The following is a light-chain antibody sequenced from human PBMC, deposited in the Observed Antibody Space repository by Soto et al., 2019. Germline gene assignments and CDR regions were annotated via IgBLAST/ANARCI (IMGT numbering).Light chain of an antibody. CDR2: DAS. Sequence: EIVLTQSPATLSLSPGERATLSCSASQSVSSYLAWYQQKPGQAPRLLIYDASNRATGIPARFSGSGSGTDFTLTICSLEPEDFAVYYCQQRSNWLTFGGGTKVDIK. J-gene: IGKJ4*01. CDR1: QSVSSY. CDR3: QQRSNWLT. V-gene: IGKV3-11*01.